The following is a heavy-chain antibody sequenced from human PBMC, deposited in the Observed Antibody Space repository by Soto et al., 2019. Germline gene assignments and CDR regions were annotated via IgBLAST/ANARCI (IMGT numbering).Heavy chain of an antibody. V-gene: IGHV3-9*01. D-gene: IGHD6-13*01. Sequence: DVQLVESGGGLVQPGRSLRLSCAASGFTFDDYAMHWVRQVPGKGLEWVSGINWNSGSIGYADAVKGRFAISRDHARNSLHLQMNSLSSEDTAFYYCVKDESINWYSGHFRHWGQGTLVTVSS. CDR2: INWNSGSI. CDR3: VKDESINWYSGHFRH. CDR1: GFTFDDYA. J-gene: IGHJ1*01.